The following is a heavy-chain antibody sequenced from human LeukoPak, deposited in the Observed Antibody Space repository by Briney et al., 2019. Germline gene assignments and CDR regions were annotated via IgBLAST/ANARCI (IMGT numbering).Heavy chain of an antibody. J-gene: IGHJ2*01. D-gene: IGHD4-17*01. CDR2: ISGGGGST. CDR3: AKGVTVATPWYFDL. CDR1: GFTFSRYA. V-gene: IGHV3-23*01. Sequence: GGSLRLSCAVSGFTFSRYAMSWVRQAPGKGLEWVSAISGGGGSTYYPDFVKGRFTISRENSKNMLYLQMNSQRAEDTAVYYCAKGVTVATPWYFDLWGRGTLVTVSS.